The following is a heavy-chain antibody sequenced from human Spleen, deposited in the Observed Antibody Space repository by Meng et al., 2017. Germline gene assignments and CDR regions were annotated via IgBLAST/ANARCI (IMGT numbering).Heavy chain of an antibody. CDR2: IKEAGSDK. CDR3: ARPYDCSSTSCYVYGMDV. V-gene: IGHV3-7*01. Sequence: GESMKISCAASRFTFSRYWMSWVRQTPGKGLKWVANIKEAGSDKNYVDSVKDRFTSSRDNAKNSLYLQMNSLRAEDTAVYYCARPYDCSSTSCYVYGMDVWGQGTMVTVSS. J-gene: IGHJ6*02. D-gene: IGHD2-2*01. CDR1: RFTFSRYW.